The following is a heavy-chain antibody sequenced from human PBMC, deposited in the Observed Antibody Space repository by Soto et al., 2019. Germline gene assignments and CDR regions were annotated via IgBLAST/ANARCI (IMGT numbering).Heavy chain of an antibody. CDR3: ARGGQYRYFDY. J-gene: IGHJ4*02. Sequence: QVQLVQSGAEVKKPGASVKVSCTTSGYTFTLFGITWVRQAPGQGLAWMGRISPYNGDTKYAEKREGSVTLTTDTSTDTAYLELTRLTSDDTAEYYCARGGQYRYFDYWGQGTLVTVSS. D-gene: IGHD2-2*02. V-gene: IGHV1-18*01. CDR2: ISPYNGDT. CDR1: GYTFTLFG.